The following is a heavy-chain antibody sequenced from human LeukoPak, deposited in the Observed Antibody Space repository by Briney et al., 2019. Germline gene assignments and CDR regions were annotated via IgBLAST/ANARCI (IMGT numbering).Heavy chain of an antibody. D-gene: IGHD3-22*01. V-gene: IGHV1-8*03. CDR2: MNPNSGNT. CDR3: ARTNPDNSEIYN. J-gene: IGHJ4*02. Sequence: ASVKVSCKASGYTFTTYDINWVRQAAGQGLEWMGWMNPNSGNTGYAQKFQGRLTITRNASISTAYMELSSLRSDDTAVYYCARTNPDNSEIYNWGQGTLVTVSS. CDR1: GYTFTTYD.